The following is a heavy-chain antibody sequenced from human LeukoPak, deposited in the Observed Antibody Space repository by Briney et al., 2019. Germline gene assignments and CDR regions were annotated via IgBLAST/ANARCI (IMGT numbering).Heavy chain of an antibody. Sequence: SETLSLTCTVSGGSISSSSYYWGWIRQPPGKGLEWIGSIYYSGSTYYKPSLKSRVTISVDTSKNQFSLKLSSVTAADTAVYYCVRAQSGSYRSFDYWGQGTLVTVSS. CDR3: VRAQSGSYRSFDY. J-gene: IGHJ4*02. D-gene: IGHD1-26*01. CDR2: IYYSGST. CDR1: GGSISSSSYY. V-gene: IGHV4-39*01.